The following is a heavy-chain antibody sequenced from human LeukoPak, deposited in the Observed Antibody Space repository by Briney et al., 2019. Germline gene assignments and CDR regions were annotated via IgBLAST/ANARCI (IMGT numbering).Heavy chain of an antibody. J-gene: IGHJ4*02. D-gene: IGHD1-20*01. V-gene: IGHV3-48*01. CDR3: ARLTGTGYFDL. CDR1: GFTFNNYA. CDR2: ISVGSDAA. Sequence: PGGSLRLSCAASGFTFNNYAMNWVRQVPGKGLEWISYISVGSDAAYYADSVRGRFTISRDTAKNSLILQMNGLRAGDTARYFCARLTGTGYFDLWGQGTPVTVSS.